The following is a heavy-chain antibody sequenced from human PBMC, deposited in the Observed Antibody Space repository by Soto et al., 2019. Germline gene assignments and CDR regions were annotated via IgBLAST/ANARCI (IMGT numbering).Heavy chain of an antibody. Sequence: ASVKVSCKASGGTFSSYAISWVRQAPGQGLEWMGGIIPIFGTANYAQKFQGRVTITADESTSTAYMELSSLRSEDTAVYYCASVLSFELVLDYWGQGTLVTVSS. V-gene: IGHV1-69*13. CDR2: IIPIFGTA. D-gene: IGHD6-6*01. CDR1: GGTFSSYA. J-gene: IGHJ4*02. CDR3: ASVLSFELVLDY.